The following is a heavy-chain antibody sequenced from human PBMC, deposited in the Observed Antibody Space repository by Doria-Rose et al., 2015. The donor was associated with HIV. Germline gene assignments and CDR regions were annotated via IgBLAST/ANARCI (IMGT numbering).Heavy chain of an antibody. J-gene: IGHJ4*02. CDR3: ARAVVDIHSWYYFDS. CDR2: TSYTGST. V-gene: IGHV4-30-4*01. D-gene: IGHD5-12*01. Sequence: GKDLEWIGYTSYTGSTYSNPSLKSRLTMSVDTSTNRFSLMLTSVTAADTAVYYCARAVVDIHSWYYFDSWGPGTLVTVS.